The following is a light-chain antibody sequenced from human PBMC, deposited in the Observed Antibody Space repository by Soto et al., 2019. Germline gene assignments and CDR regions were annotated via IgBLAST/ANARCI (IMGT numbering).Light chain of an antibody. Sequence: DIQLTQSPSTLSASVGDTVTITCRASQSISTCLAWYQQKPGTAPKLLIYAASTLETGVPSRFSGRRSGTELTLSVRALQPDDFATYYCQQYNQSFRYPFGQGTKLEI. CDR3: QQYNQSFRYP. J-gene: IGKJ2*01. V-gene: IGKV1-5*03. CDR2: AAS. CDR1: QSISTC.